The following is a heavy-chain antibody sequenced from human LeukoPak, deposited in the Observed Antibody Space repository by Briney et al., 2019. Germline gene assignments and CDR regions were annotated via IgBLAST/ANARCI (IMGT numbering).Heavy chain of an antibody. CDR1: GFTFRNYW. CDR3: VRDHYGTNSLDY. D-gene: IGHD4/OR15-4a*01. V-gene: IGHV3-74*01. J-gene: IGHJ4*02. Sequence: PGGSLRPSCAASGFTFRNYWMHWVRQGPGGGLEWVSRLRTDGDKRSYAASVRDRFTISRDNAKNMLYLQMNSLRVEDTAVYYCVRDHYGTNSLDYWGQGTPVTVSS. CDR2: LRTDGDKR.